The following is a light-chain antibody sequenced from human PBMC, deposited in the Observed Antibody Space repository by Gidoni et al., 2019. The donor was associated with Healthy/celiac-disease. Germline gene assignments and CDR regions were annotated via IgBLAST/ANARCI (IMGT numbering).Light chain of an antibody. CDR1: QDISNY. CDR2: DAS. CDR3: QQYDNHSFT. Sequence: IQLTHSPSSLSASVGDRVTITCQASQDISNYLNWYQQKPGKAPKLLIYDASNLETGVPSRFSGSGSGTDFTLTISSLQPEDIATYYCQQYDNHSFTFGGGTKVEIK. V-gene: IGKV1-33*01. J-gene: IGKJ4*02.